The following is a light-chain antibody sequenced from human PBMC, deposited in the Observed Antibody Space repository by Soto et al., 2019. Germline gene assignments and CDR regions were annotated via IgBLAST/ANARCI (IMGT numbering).Light chain of an antibody. CDR2: WAS. V-gene: IGKV4-1*01. CDR1: QSVLHGPNNKDY. J-gene: IGKJ3*01. Sequence: DIVMTQSPDSLAVSLGERATINCKSSQSVLHGPNNKDYLAWYQQKPGQPPKLLIYWASARESGVPDRFSGSGSGTDFTLTISSLQAEDVALYYCHQNFHTPFTFGPGTKVDV. CDR3: HQNFHTPFT.